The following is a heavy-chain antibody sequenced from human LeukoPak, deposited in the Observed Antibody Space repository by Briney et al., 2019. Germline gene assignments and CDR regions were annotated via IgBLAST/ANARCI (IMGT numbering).Heavy chain of an antibody. D-gene: IGHD1-26*01. J-gene: IGHJ4*02. V-gene: IGHV3-9*01. CDR1: GFTFDDYA. CDR3: ARGIVGAAIEGFGDY. Sequence: GGSLRLSCAASGFTFDDYAMHWVRQAPGKGLEWVSGISWNSGSMGYADSVKGRFTISRDNAKNSLYLQMNSLRDEDTAFYYCARGIVGAAIEGFGDYWGQGTLVTVSS. CDR2: ISWNSGSM.